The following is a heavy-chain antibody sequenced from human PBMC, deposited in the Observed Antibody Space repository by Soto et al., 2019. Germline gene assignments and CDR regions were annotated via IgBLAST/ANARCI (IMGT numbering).Heavy chain of an antibody. V-gene: IGHV3-30-3*01. Sequence: ESGGGVVQPGRSLRLSCAASGFTFSSYAMHWVRQAPGKGLEWVAVISYDGSNKYYADSVKGRFTISRDNSKNTLYLQMNSLRAEDTAVYYCARDRVVVPADDFDYWGQGTLVTVSS. CDR2: ISYDGSNK. J-gene: IGHJ4*02. CDR1: GFTFSSYA. CDR3: ARDRVVVPADDFDY. D-gene: IGHD2-2*01.